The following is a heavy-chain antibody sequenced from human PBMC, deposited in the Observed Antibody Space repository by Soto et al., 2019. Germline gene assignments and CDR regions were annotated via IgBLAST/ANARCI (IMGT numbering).Heavy chain of an antibody. V-gene: IGHV1-2*02. D-gene: IGHD4-17*01. Sequence: ASATVSCSPSGYTFTGYYSHWGRQAPGQGLEWMGWINPNSGGTNYAQKFQGRVTMTRDTSISTAYMELSRLRPADTAVYYCARGGDYGDYDSYWGQGTLLTVSS. CDR1: GYTFTGYY. CDR2: INPNSGGT. CDR3: ARGGDYGDYDSY. J-gene: IGHJ4*02.